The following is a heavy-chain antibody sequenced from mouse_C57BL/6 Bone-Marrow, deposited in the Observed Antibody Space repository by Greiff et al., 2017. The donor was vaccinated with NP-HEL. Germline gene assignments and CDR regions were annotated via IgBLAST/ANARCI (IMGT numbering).Heavy chain of an antibody. CDR1: GYTFTSYW. D-gene: IGHD1-1*01. Sequence: VQLQQSGAELVKPGASVKMSCKASGYTFTSYWITWVKQRPGQGLEWIGDIYPGSGSTNYNEKFKSKATLTVDTSSSTAYMQLSSLTSEDSAVYYCARCYYGSSYWYFDVWGTGTTVTVSS. CDR2: IYPGSGST. V-gene: IGHV1-55*01. CDR3: ARCYYGSSYWYFDV. J-gene: IGHJ1*03.